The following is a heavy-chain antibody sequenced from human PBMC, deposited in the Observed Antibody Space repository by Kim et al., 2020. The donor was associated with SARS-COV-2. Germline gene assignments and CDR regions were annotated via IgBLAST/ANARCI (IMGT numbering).Heavy chain of an antibody. D-gene: IGHD3-10*01. CDR1: GGSISSYY. CDR3: ARGGAVVRGARPYYYGMDV. J-gene: IGHJ6*02. V-gene: IGHV4-59*13. CDR2: IYYSGST. Sequence: SETLSLTCTVSGGSISSYYWSWIRQPPGKGLEWIGYIYYSGSTNYNPSLKSRVTISVDTSKNQFSLKLSSVTAADTAVYYCARGGAVVRGARPYYYGMDVWGQGTTVTVSS.